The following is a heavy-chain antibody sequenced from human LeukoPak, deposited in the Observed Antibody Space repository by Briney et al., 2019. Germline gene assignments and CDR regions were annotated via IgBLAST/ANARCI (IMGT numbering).Heavy chain of an antibody. CDR3: SRDGIFTG. V-gene: IGHV3-21*01. CDR1: GFTFNSYT. D-gene: IGHD3-3*01. Sequence: GGSLRLSCAASGFTFNSYTMNWVRQAPGKGLEWVSSISSSSTYIYYADSVKGRFVISRDSANNSVYLQMNSLRAEVTAVYYCSRDGIFTGWGQGTLVTVSS. J-gene: IGHJ4*02. CDR2: ISSSSTYI.